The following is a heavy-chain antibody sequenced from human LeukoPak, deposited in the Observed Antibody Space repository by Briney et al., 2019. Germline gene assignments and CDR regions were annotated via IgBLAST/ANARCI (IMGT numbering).Heavy chain of an antibody. CDR1: GYRLTDNW. CDR3: ARFGLTSSLDY. CDR2: IYPGDSDT. D-gene: IGHD6-13*01. Sequence: GESLKISCKISGYRLTDNWIGWVRQVPGKGLEWMGVIYPGDSDTRYSPSLQGQVTFSMDTSISTAYLQWSGLKASDTAIYYCARFGLTSSLDYWGQGTLVTVSS. V-gene: IGHV5-51*01. J-gene: IGHJ4*02.